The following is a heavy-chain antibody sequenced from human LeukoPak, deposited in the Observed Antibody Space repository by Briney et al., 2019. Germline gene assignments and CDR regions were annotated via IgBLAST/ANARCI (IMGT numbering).Heavy chain of an antibody. Sequence: ASVKVSCKVSGYTLTELSMHWVRQAPGKGLEWMGGFDPEDGETIYAQKFQGRVTMTEDTSTDTAYMELSSLRSEDTAVYYCARDSRAAAGADYWGQGTLVTVSS. V-gene: IGHV1-24*01. CDR3: ARDSRAAAGADY. J-gene: IGHJ4*02. CDR1: GYTLTELS. D-gene: IGHD6-13*01. CDR2: FDPEDGET.